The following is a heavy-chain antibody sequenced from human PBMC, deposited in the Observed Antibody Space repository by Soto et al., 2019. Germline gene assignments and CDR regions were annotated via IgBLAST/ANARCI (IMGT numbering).Heavy chain of an antibody. CDR1: GFSLTTSGVG. J-gene: IGHJ4*02. CDR3: AHRVLRTVFGLVTTTAIYFDF. CDR2: IYWDEDK. V-gene: IGHV2-5*02. Sequence: QITLNESGPTQVKPRQTLTLTCTFSGFSLTTSGVGVGWIRQSPGKAPEGLALIYWDEDKRYSPSLKSRLTITKETSKTQVVLTMADLDPADTATYYCAHRVLRTVFGLVTTTAIYFDFWGQGTPVAVSS. D-gene: IGHD3-3*01.